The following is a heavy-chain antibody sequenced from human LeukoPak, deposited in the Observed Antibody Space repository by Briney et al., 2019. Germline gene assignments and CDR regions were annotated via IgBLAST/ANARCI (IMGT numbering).Heavy chain of an antibody. CDR1: RFTFSVHW. CDR3: ARGGSTVVSYYGMDV. V-gene: IGHV3-74*01. D-gene: IGHD4-23*01. CDR2: INPDESDK. J-gene: IGHJ6*02. Sequence: GSLRLSCAASRFTFSVHWMHWVRQAPGKGLEWVSRINPDESDKAYADSVKGRFTISRDNAKNTLYLQMNSLRAEDTAVYYCARGGSTVVSYYGMDVWGQGTTVTVSS.